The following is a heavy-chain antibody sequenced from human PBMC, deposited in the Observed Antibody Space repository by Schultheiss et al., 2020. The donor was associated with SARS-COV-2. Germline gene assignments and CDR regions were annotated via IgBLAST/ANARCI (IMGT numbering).Heavy chain of an antibody. CDR2: IYYSGST. D-gene: IGHD2-21*02. J-gene: IGHJ5*02. CDR1: GGSISSGGYY. Sequence: SETLSLTCTVSGGSISSGGYYWSWIRQHPGKGLEWIGYIYYSGSTYYNPSLKSRVTISVDTSKNQFSLKLSSVTAADTAVYYCARDFSSRTCCGGDCYSGGWFDPWGQGTLVTVSS. V-gene: IGHV4-31*03. CDR3: ARDFSSRTCCGGDCYSGGWFDP.